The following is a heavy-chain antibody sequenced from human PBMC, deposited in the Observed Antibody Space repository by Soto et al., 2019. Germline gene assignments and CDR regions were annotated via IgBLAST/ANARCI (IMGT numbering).Heavy chain of an antibody. CDR3: AKSGGWGSYRYASDAFDI. CDR1: GFTFDDYA. Sequence: DVQLVESGGGLVQPGRSLRLSCAASGFTFDDYAMHWVRQAPGKGLEWVSGISWNSGSIGYADSVKGRFTISRDNAKNSLYLQMNSLRAEDTALYYCAKSGGWGSYRYASDAFDIWGQGTMVTVSS. V-gene: IGHV3-9*01. CDR2: ISWNSGSI. J-gene: IGHJ3*02. D-gene: IGHD3-16*02.